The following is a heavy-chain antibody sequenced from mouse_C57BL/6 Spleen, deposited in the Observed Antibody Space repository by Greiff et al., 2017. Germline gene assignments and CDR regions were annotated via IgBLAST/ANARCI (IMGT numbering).Heavy chain of an antibody. D-gene: IGHD3-2*02. Sequence: QVQLQQSGPELVKPGASVKISCKASGYAFSSSWMNWVKQRPGKGLEWIGRIYPGDGDTNYNGKFKGKATLTADKSSSTAYMQLSSLTSEDSAVYVCASPDSSVLFAYWGQGTLVTVSA. CDR3: ASPDSSVLFAY. J-gene: IGHJ3*01. CDR2: IYPGDGDT. V-gene: IGHV1-82*01. CDR1: GYAFSSSW.